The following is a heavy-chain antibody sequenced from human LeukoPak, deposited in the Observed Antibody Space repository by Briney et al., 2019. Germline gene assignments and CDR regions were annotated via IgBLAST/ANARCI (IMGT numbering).Heavy chain of an antibody. CDR1: GYTFTGYY. CDR2: INPNSGGT. J-gene: IGHJ6*03. V-gene: IGHV1-2*02. CDR3: ARELRYYYYYYMDV. Sequence: GASVKVSCKASGYTFTGYYMHWVRQAPGQGLEWMGWINPNSGGTNYAQKFQGRVTMTRDTSISTAYMELSRLRSDDTAVYYCARELRYYYYYYMDVWGKGTTVTVSS.